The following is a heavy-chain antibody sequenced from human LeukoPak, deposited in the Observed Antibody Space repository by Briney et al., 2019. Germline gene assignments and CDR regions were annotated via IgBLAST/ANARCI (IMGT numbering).Heavy chain of an antibody. V-gene: IGHV1-69*13. CDR1: GGTFSSYA. J-gene: IGHJ6*03. D-gene: IGHD3-10*01. CDR2: IIPIFGTA. Sequence: SVKVSCKASGGTFSSYAISWVRQAPGQGLEWMGGIIPIFGTANYAQKFQGRVTITADESTSTAYMELSSLRSEDTAVYYCASNANGSGSYYNTYYYYYYMDVWGKGPTVTVSS. CDR3: ASNANGSGSYYNTYYYYYYMDV.